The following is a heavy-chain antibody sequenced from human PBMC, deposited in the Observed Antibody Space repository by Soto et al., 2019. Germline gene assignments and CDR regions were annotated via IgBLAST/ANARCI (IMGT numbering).Heavy chain of an antibody. CDR2: ISYDGSNK. CDR1: GFTFSSYG. D-gene: IGHD3-10*01. V-gene: IGHV3-30*03. J-gene: IGHJ6*02. Sequence: GGSLRLSCAASGFTFSSYGMHWVRQAPGKGLEWVAVISYDGSNKYYADSVKGRFTISRDNSKNTLCLQMNSLKASDTAMYYCAGGGVRGVITRTRDYYGMDVWGQGTTVTVSS. CDR3: AGGGVRGVITRTRDYYGMDV.